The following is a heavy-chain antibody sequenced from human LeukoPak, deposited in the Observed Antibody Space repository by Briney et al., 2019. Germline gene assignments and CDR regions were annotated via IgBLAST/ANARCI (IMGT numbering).Heavy chain of an antibody. V-gene: IGHV3-48*03. D-gene: IGHD2-15*01. CDR1: GFTFSSYE. CDR3: AKNGDRGAFCTGGTCYPYFYYYMDV. CDR2: ISSSGSTI. Sequence: GGSLRLSCAASGFTFSSYEMNWVRQAPGKGLEWVSYISSSGSTIYYADSVKGRFTISRDNSKDTLYLQMSSLRAEDTAIYYCAKNGDRGAFCTGGTCYPYFYYYMDVWGKGTTVTI. J-gene: IGHJ6*03.